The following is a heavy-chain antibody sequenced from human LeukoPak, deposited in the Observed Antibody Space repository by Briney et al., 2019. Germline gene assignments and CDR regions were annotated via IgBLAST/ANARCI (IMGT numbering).Heavy chain of an antibody. J-gene: IGHJ6*03. V-gene: IGHV1-8*03. CDR2: MNPNSGNT. D-gene: IGHD2-21*02. CDR1: GYTFTSYD. CDR3: ARATDYYYYMDV. Sequence: ASVKVSSKASGYTFTSYDINWVRPATGQGLEWMGWMNPNSGNTGYAQKFQGRVTITRNTSISTAYMELSSLRSEDTAVYYCARATDYYYYMDVWGKGTTVTVSS.